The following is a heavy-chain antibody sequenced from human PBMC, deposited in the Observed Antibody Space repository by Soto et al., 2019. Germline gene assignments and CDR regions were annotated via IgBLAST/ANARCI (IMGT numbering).Heavy chain of an antibody. V-gene: IGHV1-69*01. CDR3: ASPYGDVFPHYYYGMDV. CDR1: GGTFSSYA. CDR2: IIPIFGTA. D-gene: IGHD4-17*01. Sequence: QVQLVQSGAEVKKPGSSVKVSCKASGGTFSSYAISWVRQAPGQGLEWMGGIIPIFGTANYAQKFQGRVTITADESTSTAYMELSSLRSDDTAVYYCASPYGDVFPHYYYGMDVWGQGTTVTVSS. J-gene: IGHJ6*02.